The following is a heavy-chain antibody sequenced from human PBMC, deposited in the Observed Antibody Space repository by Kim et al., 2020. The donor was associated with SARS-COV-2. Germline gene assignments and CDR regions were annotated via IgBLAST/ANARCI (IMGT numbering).Heavy chain of an antibody. V-gene: IGHV4-34*01. D-gene: IGHD3-10*01. Sequence: HSSLKSRVTIAVDTSKNQFSLKLSSVTAADTAVYYCVRGHGSGSYYNGYWGQGTLVAVSS. CDR3: VRGHGSGSYYNGY. J-gene: IGHJ4*02.